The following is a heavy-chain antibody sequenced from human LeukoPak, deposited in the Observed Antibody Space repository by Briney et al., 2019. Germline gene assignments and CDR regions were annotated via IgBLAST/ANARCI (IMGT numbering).Heavy chain of an antibody. CDR3: ARVVDTHFDY. D-gene: IGHD5-18*01. J-gene: IGHJ4*02. V-gene: IGHV3-74*01. Sequence: VSRIKSDGSTTTYADSVKGRFTISRDNAKNTLYLQMNSLRAEDTAVYYCARVVDTHFDYWGQGTLVTVFS. CDR2: IKSDGSTT.